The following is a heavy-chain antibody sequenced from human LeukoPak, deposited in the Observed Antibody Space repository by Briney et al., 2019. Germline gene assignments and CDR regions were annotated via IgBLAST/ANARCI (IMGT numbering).Heavy chain of an antibody. CDR1: GFTFSSYA. CDR3: ARWGSGWYPYYYYYGMDV. Sequence: GGSLRLSCAASGFTFSSYAMHWVRQAPGKGLEWVAVISYDGSNKYYADSVKGRFTISRDNSKNTLYLQMNSLRAEDTAVYYCARWGSGWYPYYYYYGMDVWGQGTTVTVSS. D-gene: IGHD6-19*01. CDR2: ISYDGSNK. J-gene: IGHJ6*02. V-gene: IGHV3-30*14.